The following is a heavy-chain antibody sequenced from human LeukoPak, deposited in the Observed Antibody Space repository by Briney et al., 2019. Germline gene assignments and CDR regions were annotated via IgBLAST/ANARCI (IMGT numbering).Heavy chain of an antibody. J-gene: IGHJ4*02. Sequence: GGSLRLSCAASGNYWMHWVRQAPGKGLVWVSHINSDGSWTSYGDSVKGRFTISRDNAKNSLYLQMNSLRAEDTAVYYCAREVSGFLIYDSSGYYTDYWGQGTLVTVSS. CDR3: AREVSGFLIYDSSGYYTDY. V-gene: IGHV3-74*01. D-gene: IGHD3-22*01. CDR2: INSDGSWT. CDR1: GNYW.